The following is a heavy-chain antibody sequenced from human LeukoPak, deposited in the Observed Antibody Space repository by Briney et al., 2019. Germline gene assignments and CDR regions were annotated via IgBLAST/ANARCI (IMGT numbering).Heavy chain of an antibody. J-gene: IGHJ4*02. CDR3: AKLFGGWYSSGWYGDY. D-gene: IGHD6-19*01. CDR1: GFTFSSYG. CDR2: KWSDGSNK. V-gene: IGHV3-33*06. Sequence: GGSLRLSCAASGFTFSSYGMHWVRQAPGKGLERVAVKWSDGSNKYYAYSVKGRFTISRDNSKHTLYLQMISLRAEDTAVDYCAKLFGGWYSSGWYGDYWGQGTLVTVSS.